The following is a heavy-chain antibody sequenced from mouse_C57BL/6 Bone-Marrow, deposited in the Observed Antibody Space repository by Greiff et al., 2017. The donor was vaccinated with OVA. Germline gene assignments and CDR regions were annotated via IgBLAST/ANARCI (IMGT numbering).Heavy chain of an antibody. CDR1: GYSITSGYY. CDR3: ARSYGNYDSWYFDV. CDR2: ISYDGSN. V-gene: IGHV3-6*01. D-gene: IGHD2-1*01. J-gene: IGHJ1*03. Sequence: EVKLMESGPGLVKPSQSLSLTCSVTGYSITSGYYWNWIRQFPGNKLEWMGYISYDGSNNYNPSLKNRISITRDTSKNQFFLKLNSVTTEDTATYYCARSYGNYDSWYFDVWGTGTTVTVSS.